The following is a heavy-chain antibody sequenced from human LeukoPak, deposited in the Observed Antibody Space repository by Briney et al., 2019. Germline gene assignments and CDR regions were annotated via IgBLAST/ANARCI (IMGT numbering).Heavy chain of an antibody. Sequence: SETLSLTCTVSGGSLSTYYWGWIRQPPGKGLEWIGYIYNSGGGTNSNPSLKSRVTISEDMSKNQFSLKLSSVTAADTAVYYCARRYSSGWSPTFDYWGQGILVTVSS. CDR2: IYNSGGGT. CDR3: ARRYSSGWSPTFDY. CDR1: GGSLSTYY. J-gene: IGHJ4*02. D-gene: IGHD6-19*01. V-gene: IGHV4-59*01.